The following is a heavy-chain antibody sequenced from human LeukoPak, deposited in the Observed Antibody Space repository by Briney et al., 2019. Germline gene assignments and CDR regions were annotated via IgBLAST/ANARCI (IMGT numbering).Heavy chain of an antibody. V-gene: IGHV4-38-2*01. Sequence: SETLSLTCAVSGYSISNGYYWGWIRQPPGERLEWIGYVSYTGRTKYNPSLQSRVTISIDTSESQFSLKLTSVTSADTAVYSCARLLDNDISGDPDTFDVWGQGTTVIVSS. CDR2: VSYTGRT. CDR1: GYSISNGYY. D-gene: IGHD3-22*01. J-gene: IGHJ3*01. CDR3: ARLLDNDISGDPDTFDV.